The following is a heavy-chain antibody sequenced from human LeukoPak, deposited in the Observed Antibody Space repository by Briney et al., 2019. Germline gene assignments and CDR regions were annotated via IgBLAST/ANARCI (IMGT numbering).Heavy chain of an antibody. CDR2: ISGSGGST. V-gene: IGHV3-23*01. CDR3: AKVSLVVAATPARVDP. CDR1: GFTFSSYA. Sequence: PGGSLRLSCAASGFTFSSYAMSWVRQAPGKGLEWVSAISGSGGSTYYADSVKGRFTISRDNSKNTLYLQMNSLRAEDTAVYYCAKVSLVVAATPARVDPWGQGNLVTGSS. J-gene: IGHJ5*02. D-gene: IGHD2-15*01.